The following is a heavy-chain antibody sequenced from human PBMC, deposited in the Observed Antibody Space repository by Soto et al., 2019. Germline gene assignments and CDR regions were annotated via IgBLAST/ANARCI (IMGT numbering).Heavy chain of an antibody. CDR3: ARGTDRYCSGGSCYSDYYYYMDV. D-gene: IGHD2-15*01. CDR1: GYTFTSNY. J-gene: IGHJ6*03. V-gene: IGHV1-46*03. Sequence: ASVKVSCKASGYTFTSNYMHWVQQAPGQGLEWMGIINPSGGSTSYAQKFQGRVTMTRDTSTSTVYMELSSLRSEDTAVYYCARGTDRYCSGGSCYSDYYYYMDVWGKGTTVTVSS. CDR2: INPSGGST.